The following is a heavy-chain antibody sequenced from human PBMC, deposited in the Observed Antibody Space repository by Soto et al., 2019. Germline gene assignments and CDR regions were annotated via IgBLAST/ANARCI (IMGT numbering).Heavy chain of an antibody. CDR3: ARHYNGQKRWSDFLGVAFDI. V-gene: IGHV4-59*08. CDR1: GGSISSYY. CDR2: IYYSGST. D-gene: IGHD3-10*01. Sequence: SETLSLTCTVSGGSISSYYWSWIRQPPGKGLEWIGYIYYSGSTNYNPSLKSRVTISVDTSKSQFSLKLSSVTAAGTAVYYCARHYNGQKRWSDFLGVAFDIWGQGTMVTVSS. J-gene: IGHJ3*02.